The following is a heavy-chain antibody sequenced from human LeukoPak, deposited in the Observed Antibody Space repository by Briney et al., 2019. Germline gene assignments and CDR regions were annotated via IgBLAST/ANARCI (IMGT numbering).Heavy chain of an antibody. Sequence: SETLSLTCTVSGGSISSYYWSWIRQPAGKGLEWIGRIYTSGSTNYNPSLKSRVTMSVDTSKNQFSLKLSSVTAADTAVYYYARVSVTKPHFDYWGQGTLVTVSS. CDR2: IYTSGST. CDR3: ARVSVTKPHFDY. V-gene: IGHV4-4*07. J-gene: IGHJ4*02. D-gene: IGHD4-17*01. CDR1: GGSISSYY.